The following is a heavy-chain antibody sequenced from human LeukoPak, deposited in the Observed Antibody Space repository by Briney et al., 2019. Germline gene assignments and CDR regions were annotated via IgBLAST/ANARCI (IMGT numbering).Heavy chain of an antibody. CDR1: GFTFSSYA. CDR2: ISSSSSYI. V-gene: IGHV3-21*01. D-gene: IGHD1-1*01. CDR3: ARGSIERDFDY. J-gene: IGHJ4*02. Sequence: PGGSLRLSCAASGFTFSSYAMSWVRQAPGKGLEWVSSISSSSSYIYYADSVKGRFTISRDNAKNSLYLQMNSLRAEDTAVYYCARGSIERDFDYWGQGTLVTVSS.